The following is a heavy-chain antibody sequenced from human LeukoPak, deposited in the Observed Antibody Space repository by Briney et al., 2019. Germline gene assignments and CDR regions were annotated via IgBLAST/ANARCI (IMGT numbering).Heavy chain of an antibody. Sequence: GGTLRLSCAASGFTFSSYGMHWVRQAPGKGLEWVSSISGDSNYIYYADSVEGRFTISRDNAKNSLYLQMNSLRAEDTAVYYCANHLACGSTSCPPFDYWGQGTLVTVSS. CDR1: GFTFSSYG. D-gene: IGHD2-2*01. CDR3: ANHLACGSTSCPPFDY. V-gene: IGHV3-21*01. J-gene: IGHJ4*02. CDR2: ISGDSNYI.